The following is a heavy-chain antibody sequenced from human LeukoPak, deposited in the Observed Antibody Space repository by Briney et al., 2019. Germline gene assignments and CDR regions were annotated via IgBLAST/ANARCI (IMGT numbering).Heavy chain of an antibody. CDR1: GYTFTSYD. V-gene: IGHV1-8*03. D-gene: IGHD3-10*01. CDR2: MNPNSGNT. CDR3: ASSYGSGSYYSFDY. Sequence: ASVKVSCKASGYTFTSYDINWVRQATGQGLEWMGWMNPNSGNTGYAQKFQGRVTITRNTSISTAYMELSSLRSEDTAVYYCASSYGSGSYYSFDYWAREPWSPSPQ. J-gene: IGHJ4*02.